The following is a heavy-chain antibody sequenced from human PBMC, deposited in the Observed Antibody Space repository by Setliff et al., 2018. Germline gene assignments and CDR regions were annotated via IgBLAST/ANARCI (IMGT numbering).Heavy chain of an antibody. J-gene: IGHJ4*02. Sequence: ASVKVSCKASGYTFTTYDVNWVRRATGQGLEWMGWMNPNSGNTGYAQKFQGRFTMTRNTSISTAYMELSSLRSDDTAVYYCARIPARAAAAYCSSTNCQGGFDQWGQGAPVTVSS. D-gene: IGHD2-2*01. V-gene: IGHV1-8*02. CDR1: GYTFTTYD. CDR3: ARIPARAAAAYCSSTNCQGGFDQ. CDR2: MNPNSGNT.